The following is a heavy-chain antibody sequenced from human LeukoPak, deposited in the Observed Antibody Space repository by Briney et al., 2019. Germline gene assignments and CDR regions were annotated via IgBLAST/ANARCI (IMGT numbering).Heavy chain of an antibody. Sequence: SETLSLTCAVYGGSFSGYYWSWIRQPPGKGLEWIGEINHSGSTNYNPSLKSRVTISVDTSKNQFSLKLSSVTAADTAMYYCARGFPHYYDSSGYYNYWGQGTLVTVSS. CDR3: ARGFPHYYDSSGYYNY. J-gene: IGHJ4*02. CDR1: GGSFSGYY. D-gene: IGHD3-22*01. V-gene: IGHV4-34*01. CDR2: INHSGST.